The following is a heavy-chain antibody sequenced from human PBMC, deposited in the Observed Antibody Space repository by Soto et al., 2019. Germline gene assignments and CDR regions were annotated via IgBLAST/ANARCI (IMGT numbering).Heavy chain of an antibody. D-gene: IGHD4-17*01. CDR2: VYYRGRS. J-gene: IGHJ4*02. Sequence: SETLSLTCTVSGGSVTNSSYYWGWIRQSPGKGLEWIGSVYYRGRSYSKSSVKRRVTISVDTSKNQFSLNFNYVKASDTAIYYCVSQRTTVLTQAYFDYWGQGAMVAVSS. CDR1: GGSVTNSSYY. V-gene: IGHV4-39*01. CDR3: VSQRTTVLTQAYFDY.